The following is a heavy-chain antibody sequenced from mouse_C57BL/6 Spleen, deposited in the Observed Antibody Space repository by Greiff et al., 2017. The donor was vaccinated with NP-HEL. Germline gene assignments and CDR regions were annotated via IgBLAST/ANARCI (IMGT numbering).Heavy chain of an antibody. CDR3: LVTTVVARGAY. CDR2: IYPSDSET. Sequence: QVQLQQPGAELVRPGSSVKLSCKASGYTFTSYWMDWVKQRPGQGLEWIGNIYPSDSETHYNQKFKDKATLTVDKSSSTAYMQLSSLTSEDSAVYYCLVTTVVARGAYWGQGTTLTVSS. D-gene: IGHD1-1*01. CDR1: GYTFTSYW. J-gene: IGHJ2*01. V-gene: IGHV1-61*01.